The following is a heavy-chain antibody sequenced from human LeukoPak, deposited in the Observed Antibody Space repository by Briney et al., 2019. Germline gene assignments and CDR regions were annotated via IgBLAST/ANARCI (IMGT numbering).Heavy chain of an antibody. Sequence: PSQTLSLTCTVSGGSISSGGYYWSWIRQPPGKGLQWIGYIYHSGSTYYNPSLKSRVTISVDRSKNQFSLKLSSVTAADTAVYYCARAGRFKDYYDSSGPPANWFDPWGQGTLVTVSS. V-gene: IGHV4-30-2*01. CDR3: ARAGRFKDYYDSSGPPANWFDP. CDR1: GGSISSGGYY. J-gene: IGHJ5*02. CDR2: IYHSGST. D-gene: IGHD3-22*01.